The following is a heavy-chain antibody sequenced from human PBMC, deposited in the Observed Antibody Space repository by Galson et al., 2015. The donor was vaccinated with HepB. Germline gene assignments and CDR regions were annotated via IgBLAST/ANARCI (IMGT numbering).Heavy chain of an antibody. CDR1: GGTFSSYA. Sequence: SVKVSCKASGGTFSSYAISWVRQAPGQGLEWMGGIIPIFGTANYAQKFQGRVTITADESTSTAYMELSSLRSEDTAVYYCARQRETYYDFWSGYSPFDYWGQGTLVTVSS. CDR2: IIPIFGTA. J-gene: IGHJ4*02. V-gene: IGHV1-69*13. CDR3: ARQRETYYDFWSGYSPFDY. D-gene: IGHD3-3*01.